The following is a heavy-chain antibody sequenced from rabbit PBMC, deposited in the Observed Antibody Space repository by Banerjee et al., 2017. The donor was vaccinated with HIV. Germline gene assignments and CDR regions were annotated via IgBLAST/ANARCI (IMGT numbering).Heavy chain of an antibody. CDR3: ARDAGYAGYGYRTRLDL. Sequence: QSLEESGGDLVKPGASLTLTCTASGFSFSSSYYMCWVRQAPGKGLEWIACIYTSSGSTWYASWVNGRFTISRSTSLNTVDLKMTSLTAADTATYFCARDAGYAGYGYRTRLDLWGPGTLVTVS. V-gene: IGHV1S43*01. D-gene: IGHD7-1*01. CDR1: GFSFSSSYY. CDR2: IYTSSGST. J-gene: IGHJ3*01.